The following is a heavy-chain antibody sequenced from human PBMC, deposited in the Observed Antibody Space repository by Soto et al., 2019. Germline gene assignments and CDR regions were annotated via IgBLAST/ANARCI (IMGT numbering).Heavy chain of an antibody. D-gene: IGHD2-2*01. CDR3: ARLGYCSSTSCPPDYYYYYGMDV. Sequence: ASVKVSCKASGYTFTSYGISWVRQAPGQGLEWMGWISAYNGNTNYAQKLQGRVTMTTDTSTDTAYMELRSLRSDDTAVYYCARLGYCSSTSCPPDYYYYYGMDVWGQGTTVTVSS. V-gene: IGHV1-18*01. J-gene: IGHJ6*02. CDR1: GYTFTSYG. CDR2: ISAYNGNT.